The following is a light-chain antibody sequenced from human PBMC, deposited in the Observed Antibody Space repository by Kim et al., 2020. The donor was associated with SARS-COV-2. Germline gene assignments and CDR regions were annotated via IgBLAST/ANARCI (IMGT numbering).Light chain of an antibody. CDR2: DVT. CDR1: STDVGGYNY. CDR3: TSFSSNSTVL. Sequence: QSALTQPASMSESPGRSITISCTGSSTDVGGYNYVSWYQQHPGKAPKLIIYDVTKRPSGISYRFSGSKSGNTASLTISGLQAEDEADYYCTSFSSNSTVLFGGGTQLTVL. V-gene: IGLV2-14*03. J-gene: IGLJ2*01.